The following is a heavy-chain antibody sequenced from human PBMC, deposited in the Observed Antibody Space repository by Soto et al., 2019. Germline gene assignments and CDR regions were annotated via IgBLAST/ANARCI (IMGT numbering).Heavy chain of an antibody. CDR3: ARGWGLDP. Sequence: EVQLVESGGGLVQPGGSLRLSCAASGFTFNSYWMTWVRQAPGKGLEWVANIKQDGSEKSYVDSVKGRFTISRDNAKNSLYLQMNSLRAEDTAVYYCARGWGLDPWGQGTLVTVSS. D-gene: IGHD1-26*01. CDR1: GFTFNSYW. CDR2: IKQDGSEK. V-gene: IGHV3-7*04. J-gene: IGHJ5*02.